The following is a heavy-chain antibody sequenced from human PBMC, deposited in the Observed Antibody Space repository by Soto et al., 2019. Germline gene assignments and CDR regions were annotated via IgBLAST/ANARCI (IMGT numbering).Heavy chain of an antibody. J-gene: IGHJ6*01. CDR1: GDTFTGYY. CDR3: ARDQELTHHPSLGMDV. Sequence: ASVKVSSKESGDTFTGYYLHWLRQAPKQGLEWMGWINPNSGGTNYAQKFQGWVTMTRDTSISTAYMELSRLRSDDTAVYYCARDQELTHHPSLGMDVWGQGTTVTVSS. D-gene: IGHD1-26*01. V-gene: IGHV1-2*04. CDR2: INPNSGGT.